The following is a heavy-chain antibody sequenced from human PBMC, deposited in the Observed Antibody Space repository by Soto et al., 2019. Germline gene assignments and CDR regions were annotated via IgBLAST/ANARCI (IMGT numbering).Heavy chain of an antibody. CDR1: GGTFSSYA. J-gene: IGHJ6*02. V-gene: IGHV1-69*13. D-gene: IGHD3-3*01. Sequence: SVKVSCKASGGTFSSYAISWVRQAPGQGLEWRGGIIPIFGTANYAQKFQGRVTITADESTSTAYMELSSLRSEDTAVYYCARAEGITIFGXVWSSPNDNYYYYGMDVWGRGTTVTVSS. CDR2: IIPIFGTA. CDR3: ARAEGITIFGXVWSSPNDNYYYYGMDV.